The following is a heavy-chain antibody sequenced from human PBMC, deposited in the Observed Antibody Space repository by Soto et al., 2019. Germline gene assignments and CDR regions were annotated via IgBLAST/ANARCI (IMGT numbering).Heavy chain of an antibody. CDR3: ARGRGRRQGYYYYYGMDV. Sequence: SETLSLTCSVSGDSISRSSYNWGWIRQSPGEGLEWIAGITNNGSTNYNPSLKSRVTISVDTSKNEFSLKLSSVTAADTAVYYCARGRGRRQGYYYYYGMDVWGQGTTVTVSS. CDR2: ITNNGST. J-gene: IGHJ6*02. CDR1: GDSISRSSYN. V-gene: IGHV4-39*07.